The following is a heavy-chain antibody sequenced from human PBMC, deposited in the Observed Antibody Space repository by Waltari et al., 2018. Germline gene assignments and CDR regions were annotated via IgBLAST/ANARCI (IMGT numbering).Heavy chain of an antibody. CDR2: ISSSSSTI. Sequence: GGLVPPGGSLRLSCAASGFTFSSYSMNWVRQAPGKGLEWVSYISSSSSTIYYADSVKGRFTISRDNAKNSLYLQMNSLRAEDTAVYYCARDGRYSSSWYEDYWGQGTLVTVSS. CDR1: GFTFSSYS. J-gene: IGHJ4*02. D-gene: IGHD6-13*01. V-gene: IGHV3-48*01. CDR3: ARDGRYSSSWYEDY.